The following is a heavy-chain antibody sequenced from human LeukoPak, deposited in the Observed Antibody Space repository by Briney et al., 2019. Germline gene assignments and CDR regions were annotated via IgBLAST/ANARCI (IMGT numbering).Heavy chain of an antibody. Sequence: PGGSLRLSCAASGFTFSNYAMHWVRQAPGKGLEWVALISYVGSNKYYADSVKGRFTISRDNSKNTLYLQMDSLRAEDTAVYYCARDVCSSTSCYLGRFDYWGQGTLVTVSS. CDR3: ARDVCSSTSCYLGRFDY. D-gene: IGHD2-2*01. CDR1: GFTFSNYA. CDR2: ISYVGSNK. V-gene: IGHV3-30-3*01. J-gene: IGHJ4*02.